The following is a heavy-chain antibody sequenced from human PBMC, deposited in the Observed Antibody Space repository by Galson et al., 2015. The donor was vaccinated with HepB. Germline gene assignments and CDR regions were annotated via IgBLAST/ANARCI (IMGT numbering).Heavy chain of an antibody. V-gene: IGHV3-33*08. Sequence: SLRLSCAASGFTFSSYAMHWVRQAPGKGLEWVAVIWYDGSNNYYADSVKGRFTISRDNSKNTLYLQMNSLRAEDTAVYYCAREGRGIGFDYWGQGTLVTVSS. CDR1: GFTFSSYA. CDR3: AREGRGIGFDY. D-gene: IGHD3-16*01. CDR2: IWYDGSNN. J-gene: IGHJ4*02.